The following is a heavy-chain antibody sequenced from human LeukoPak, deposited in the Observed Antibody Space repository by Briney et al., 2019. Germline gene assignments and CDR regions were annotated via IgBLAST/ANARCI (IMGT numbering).Heavy chain of an antibody. J-gene: IGHJ4*02. CDR2: ISSSGSTI. Sequence: PGGSLRLSCAASGFTFSSHSMNWVRQAPGKGLECVSYISSSGSTIYYADSVKGRFTISRDTAKNSLYLQMNSLRAEDTAVYYCARDNPLFYWGQGTLVTVSS. CDR3: ARDNPLFY. V-gene: IGHV3-48*01. CDR1: GFTFSSHS. D-gene: IGHD1-14*01.